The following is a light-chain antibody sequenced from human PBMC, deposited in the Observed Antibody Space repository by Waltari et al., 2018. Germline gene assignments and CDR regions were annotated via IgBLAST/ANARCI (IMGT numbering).Light chain of an antibody. CDR1: QRLLHVNGKTY. V-gene: IGKV2D-29*01. Sequence: DIMLTQTPLSLSVAPGQPASISCKSSQRLLHVNGKTYLYWYLQKSGQPPKLLIYELFNRLSGVPDRFSGSGSETDFTLRISRVEAEDVGLYYCMQSLQPSISFGQGTRLDIK. CDR3: MQSLQPSIS. J-gene: IGKJ5*01. CDR2: ELF.